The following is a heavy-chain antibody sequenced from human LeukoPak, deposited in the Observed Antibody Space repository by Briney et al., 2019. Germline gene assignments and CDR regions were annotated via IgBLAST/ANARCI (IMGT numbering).Heavy chain of an antibody. CDR3: GSTNYNPSLKSRVTISVDTSKNQFSLKLSSVTAADTAVYYCAGGRGYSYGPPTPYFDY. Sequence: SETLSLTCTVSGGSISSYYWSWIRPPPGKGLEWIGYIYYSGSTNYNPSHKSRVNITVNTSKNQFPLKLRSVTGAHTAGYYSGSTNYNPSLKSRVTISVDTSKNQFSLKLSSVTAADTAVYYCAGGRGYSYGPPTPYFDYWGQGTLVTVSS. D-gene: IGHD3-10*01. CDR2: IYYSGST. V-gene: IGHV4-59*08. CDR1: GGSISSYY. J-gene: IGHJ4*02.